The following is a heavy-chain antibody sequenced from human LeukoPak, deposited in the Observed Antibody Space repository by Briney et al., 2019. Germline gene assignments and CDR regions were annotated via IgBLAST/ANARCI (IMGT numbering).Heavy chain of an antibody. V-gene: IGHV4-61*02. D-gene: IGHD3-22*01. J-gene: IGHJ3*02. Sequence: SETLSLTCTVSGGSISSGSYYWSWIRQPAGKGLEWIGRIYTSGSTNYNPSLKSRVTISVDTSKNQFSLKLSSVTAADTAVYYCARDRWSSGWGSAFDIWGQGTMVTVSS. CDR2: IYTSGST. CDR1: GGSISSGSYY. CDR3: ARDRWSSGWGSAFDI.